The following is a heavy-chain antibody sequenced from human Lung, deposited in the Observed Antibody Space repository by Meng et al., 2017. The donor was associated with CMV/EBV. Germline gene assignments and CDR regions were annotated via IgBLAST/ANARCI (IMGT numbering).Heavy chain of an antibody. V-gene: IGHV3-11*04. CDR3: ARDRGEYGYYDSSGYYAY. Sequence: TFSDYYMSWIRQAPGKGVEWVSYISSSGSTIYYAESVKGRFTIARDNAKNSLYLQMNSLRAEDTAVYYCARDRGEYGYYDSSGYYAYWGQGTLVTVSS. D-gene: IGHD3-22*01. J-gene: IGHJ4*02. CDR2: ISSSGSTI. CDR1: TFSDYY.